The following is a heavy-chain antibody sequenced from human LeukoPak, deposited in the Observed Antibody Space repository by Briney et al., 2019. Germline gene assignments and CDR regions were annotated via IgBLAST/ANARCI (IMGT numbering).Heavy chain of an antibody. J-gene: IGHJ4*02. CDR3: AGSQDVYSQFDY. Sequence: SETLSLTCTVSGGSVSSGSYYWSWIRQPPGKGLEWIGYIYYTGNTHYSPSLKSRVTMSVDTSKNQFSLKLSSVTAADTALYFCAGSQDVYSQFDYWGRGALVTVSS. CDR1: GGSVSSGSYY. D-gene: IGHD5-24*01. V-gene: IGHV4-61*01. CDR2: IYYTGNT.